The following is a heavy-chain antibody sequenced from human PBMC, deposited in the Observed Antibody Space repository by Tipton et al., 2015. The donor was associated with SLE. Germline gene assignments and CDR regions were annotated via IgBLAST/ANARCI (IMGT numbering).Heavy chain of an antibody. CDR2: IYYSGST. V-gene: IGHV4-59*01. Sequence: TLSLTCTVSGGSISSYYWSWIRQPPGKGLEWIGYIYYSGSTNYNPPLKSRVTISVDTSKNQFSLKLSSVTAADTAVYYCNIAAAGYAFDIWGQGTMVTVSS. J-gene: IGHJ3*02. D-gene: IGHD6-13*01. CDR1: GGSISSYY. CDR3: NIAAAGYAFDI.